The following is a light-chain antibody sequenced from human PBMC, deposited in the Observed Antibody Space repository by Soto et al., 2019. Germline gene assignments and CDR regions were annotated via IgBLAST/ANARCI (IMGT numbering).Light chain of an antibody. CDR3: QQSHSTPLT. CDR2: GAS. J-gene: IGKJ4*01. Sequence: TQSPSSLSASVGDRVTITCRASQSISSYLNWYQQKPGKAPKVLISGASSLQSGVPLRFSGSGSGTDFTLTISSLQSEDFASYYCQQSHSTPLTFGGGTKVEIK. CDR1: QSISSY. V-gene: IGKV1-39*01.